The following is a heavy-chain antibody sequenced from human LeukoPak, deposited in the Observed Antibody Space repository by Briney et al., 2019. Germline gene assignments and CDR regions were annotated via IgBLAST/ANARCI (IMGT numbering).Heavy chain of an antibody. V-gene: IGHV4-59*01. CDR1: GGSISNYY. CDR2: IYYSGTT. D-gene: IGHD5-18*01. Sequence: PSETLSLTCTVSGGSISNYYWNWIRQPPGKGLEWTGYIYYSGTTNYNPSLKSRVSMSVDTSKNQFSLKLTSVTAADTAVYYCARTTEGGYTYDYFYYYYMDAWGKGTTVTISS. CDR3: ARTTEGGYTYDYFYYYYMDA. J-gene: IGHJ6*03.